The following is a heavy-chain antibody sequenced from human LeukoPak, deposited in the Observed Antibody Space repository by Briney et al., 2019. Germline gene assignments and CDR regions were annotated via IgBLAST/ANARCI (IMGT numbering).Heavy chain of an antibody. CDR3: ARGLGYCSGGSCYSGYYYGMDV. D-gene: IGHD2-15*01. CDR1: GGSISSGGYY. Sequence: SETLSLTCTVSGGSISSGGYYWSWIRQHPGKGLEWIGYIYYSGSTYYNPSLKSRVTISVDTSKNQFSLKLSSVTAADTAVYYCARGLGYCSGGSCYSGYYYGMDVWGQGNTVTVSS. CDR2: IYYSGST. J-gene: IGHJ6*02. V-gene: IGHV4-31*03.